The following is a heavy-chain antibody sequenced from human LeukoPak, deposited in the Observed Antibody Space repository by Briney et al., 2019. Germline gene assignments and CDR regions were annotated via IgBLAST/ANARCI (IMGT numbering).Heavy chain of an antibody. V-gene: IGHV4-34*01. J-gene: IGHJ6*03. CDR3: ARVVVVVAASYYYYYYMDV. CDR2: INHSGST. Sequence: SETLSLTCAVYGGSFSGYYWSWIRQPPGKGLEWIGEINHSGSTNHNPSLKSRVTISVDTSKNQFSLKLSSVTAADTAVYYCARVVVVVAASYYYYYYMDVWGKGTTVTVSS. D-gene: IGHD2-15*01. CDR1: GGSFSGYY.